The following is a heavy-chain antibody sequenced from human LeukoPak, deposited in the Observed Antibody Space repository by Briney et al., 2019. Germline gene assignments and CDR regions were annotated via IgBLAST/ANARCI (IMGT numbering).Heavy chain of an antibody. D-gene: IGHD2-21*01. J-gene: IGHJ4*02. CDR1: GFAFSSYG. CDR3: VRGDWYFES. Sequence: GGSLRLSCAASGFAFSSYGMHWVRQAPGKGLEWVAVIWYDGGNKYYADYVKGRFTISRDNSKNTLDLQMNSLRPQDTAVYFCVRGDWYFESWGQGTLVTVSS. V-gene: IGHV3-33*01. CDR2: IWYDGGNK.